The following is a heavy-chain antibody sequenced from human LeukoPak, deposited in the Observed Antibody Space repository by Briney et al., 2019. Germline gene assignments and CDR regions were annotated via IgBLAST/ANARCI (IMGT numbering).Heavy chain of an antibody. CDR3: ARGYCSGGSCYSIDY. CDR1: GFTVTTNY. Sequence: GGSLRLSCAASGFTVTTNYMNWVCQAPGKGLEWVSTIYSDGRTYYAGSVKGRFTISRDNSKNTLYLQMNSLRAEDTAVYYCARGYCSGGSCYSIDYWGQGTLVTVSS. D-gene: IGHD2-15*01. J-gene: IGHJ4*02. V-gene: IGHV3-66*01. CDR2: IYSDGRT.